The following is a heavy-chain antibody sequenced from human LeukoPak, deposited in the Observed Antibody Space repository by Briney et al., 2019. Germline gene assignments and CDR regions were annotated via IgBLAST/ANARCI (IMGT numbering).Heavy chain of an antibody. D-gene: IGHD1-26*01. V-gene: IGHV3-64D*09. Sequence: GGSLRLSCSASGFTFSSYAMHWVRQAPGKGLENVSGINDIGGTTHYADSLKSRFPISRDSPKNTLYLQMTSLRAEDTGVYYCVKDLGGSYSFDYWGQGALVTVSS. CDR1: GFTFSSYA. CDR2: INDIGGTT. CDR3: VKDLGGSYSFDY. J-gene: IGHJ4*02.